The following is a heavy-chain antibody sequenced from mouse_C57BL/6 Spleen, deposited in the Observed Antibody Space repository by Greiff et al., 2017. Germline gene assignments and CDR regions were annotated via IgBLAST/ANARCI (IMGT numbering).Heavy chain of an antibody. D-gene: IGHD2-2*01. Sequence: EVKLMESEGGLVQPGSSMKLSCTASGFTFSDYYMAWVRQVPEKGLEWVANINYDGSSTYYLDSLKSRFIISRDNAKNILYLQMSSLKSEDTATXYCARDGGYHYYAMDYWGQGTSVTVSS. CDR2: INYDGSST. V-gene: IGHV5-16*01. CDR3: ARDGGYHYYAMDY. J-gene: IGHJ4*01. CDR1: GFTFSDYY.